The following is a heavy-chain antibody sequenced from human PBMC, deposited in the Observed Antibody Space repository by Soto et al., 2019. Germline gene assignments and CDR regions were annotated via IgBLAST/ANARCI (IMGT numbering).Heavy chain of an antibody. CDR3: ARGYTTWGYFDL. J-gene: IGHJ2*01. D-gene: IGHD1-1*01. CDR1: GGTFSSYA. V-gene: IGHV1-69*06. CDR2: IIPIFGTA. Sequence: GPSVKVSCKASGGTFSSYAISWVRQAPGQGLEWMGGIIPIFGTANYAQKFQGRVTITADKSTSTAYMELSSLRSEDTAVYYCARGYTTWGYFDLWGRGTLVTVSS.